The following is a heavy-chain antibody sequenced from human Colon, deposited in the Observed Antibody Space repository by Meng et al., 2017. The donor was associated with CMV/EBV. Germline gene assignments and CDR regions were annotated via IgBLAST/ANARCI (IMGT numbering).Heavy chain of an antibody. Sequence: GESLKISCAASGFTFSSQWMHWVRQAPGKGLVWVSGITNSGETTYYADSVKGRFTISRDSSNNTLYLQMNRLRAEDTAVYYCAKELRPDFWGQGTLVTVSS. D-gene: IGHD6-6*01. CDR3: AKELRPDF. CDR2: ITNSGETT. J-gene: IGHJ4*02. CDR1: GFTFSSQW. V-gene: IGHV3-23*01.